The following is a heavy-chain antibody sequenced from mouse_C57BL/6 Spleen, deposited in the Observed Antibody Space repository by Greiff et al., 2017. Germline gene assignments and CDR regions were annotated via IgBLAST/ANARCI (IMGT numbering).Heavy chain of an antibody. Sequence: EVKLVESGGGLVQPGGSMKLSCAASGFTFSDAWMDWVRQSPEKGLEWVAEIRNKANNHSSYYAVSVKGRFTISRDNSKSSVYLQMISLRAEDTGIYYCTAYDGYFHYYAMDYWGQGTSVTVSS. CDR2: IRNKANNHSS. D-gene: IGHD2-3*01. CDR3: TAYDGYFHYYAMDY. V-gene: IGHV6-6*01. CDR1: GFTFSDAW. J-gene: IGHJ4*01.